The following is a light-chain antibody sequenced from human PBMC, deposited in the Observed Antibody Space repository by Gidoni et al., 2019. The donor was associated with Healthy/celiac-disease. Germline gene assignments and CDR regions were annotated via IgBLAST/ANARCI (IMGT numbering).Light chain of an antibody. J-gene: IGKJ1*01. Sequence: EIVMTKSPATLSVSPGERATLSCRASQSVSSNLAWYQQKPGQAPRLLIYGASTRATGIPARFSGSGSGTEFTLTISSLQSEDFAVYYCQQYNNWPATFGQGTKVEIK. CDR1: QSVSSN. CDR3: QQYNNWPAT. V-gene: IGKV3-15*01. CDR2: GAS.